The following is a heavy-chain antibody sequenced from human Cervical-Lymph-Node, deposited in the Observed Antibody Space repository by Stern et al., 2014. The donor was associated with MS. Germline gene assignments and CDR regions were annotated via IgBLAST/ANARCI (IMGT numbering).Heavy chain of an antibody. J-gene: IGHJ4*02. D-gene: IGHD6-19*01. CDR3: ARRGSGWFQFDS. CDR2: ISSTENT. CDR1: GDSIKGYY. V-gene: IGHV4-4*07. Sequence: VQLEESGPRLVKPSETLSLTCTVSGDSIKGYYWTWIRQAAGKGLEWIGRISSTENTYYNPSLESRVTMSVDTSKNQFFLNLTSLTAADTAVYYCARRGSGWFQFDSWGQGTLVTVSS.